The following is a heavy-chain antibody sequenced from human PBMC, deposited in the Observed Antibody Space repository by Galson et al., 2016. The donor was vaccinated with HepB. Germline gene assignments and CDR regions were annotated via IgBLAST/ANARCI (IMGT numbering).Heavy chain of an antibody. CDR1: GFSFSSYS. CDR2: ISEKSDSI. Sequence: SLRLSCAASGFSFSSYSLNWVRQSPGRGLEWVSSISEKSDSIYYADSVQGRFTISRDNAKNSLYLQMNSLRAEDTAIYYCARDRSSGWFSSREWHYYFDSWSQGTLVTVSS. CDR3: ARDRSSGWFSSREWHYYFDS. D-gene: IGHD3-22*01. V-gene: IGHV3-21*01. J-gene: IGHJ4*02.